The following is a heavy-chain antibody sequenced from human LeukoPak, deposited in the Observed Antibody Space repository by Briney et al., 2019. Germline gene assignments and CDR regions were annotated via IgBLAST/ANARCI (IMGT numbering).Heavy chain of an antibody. CDR2: IYYSGST. CDR3: AREAVYYGSGTYYQNVYYFDY. D-gene: IGHD3-10*01. V-gene: IGHV4-59*12. J-gene: IGHJ4*02. Sequence: SETLSLTCTVSGGSISSYYWSWIRQPPGKGLEWIGTIYYSGSTYYNPSLKSRVTISIDTSNNQFSLKLSSVTAADTAVYYCAREAVYYGSGTYYQNVYYFDYWGQGTLVTVSS. CDR1: GGSISSYY.